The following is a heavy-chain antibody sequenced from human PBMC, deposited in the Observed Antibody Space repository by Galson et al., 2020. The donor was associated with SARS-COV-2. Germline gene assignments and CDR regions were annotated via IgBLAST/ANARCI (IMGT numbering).Heavy chain of an antibody. CDR2: VHYTGTT. D-gene: IGHD4-17*01. V-gene: IGHV4-59*11. Sequence: SETLSLTCTVSGGSINDHYWTWIRQPPGKGLEWIGFVHYTGTTSYNPSLKSRVNISIHTSKNQFSLRLSSLTAADTAVYYCARAKLYGDYTFDYWGRGTLVTVSS. J-gene: IGHJ4*02. CDR1: GGSINDHY. CDR3: ARAKLYGDYTFDY.